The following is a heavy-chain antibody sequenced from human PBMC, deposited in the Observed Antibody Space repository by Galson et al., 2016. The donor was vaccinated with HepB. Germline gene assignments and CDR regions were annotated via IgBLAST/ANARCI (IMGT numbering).Heavy chain of an antibody. CDR2: ISSGSGHI. Sequence: SLRLSCAASGFSFSTYVMHWVRQAPGKGLESVSSISSGSGHIFYADSVKGRFTIPRDNAKNSVYLQMNSLRAEDTAVYYCSRWLEELQLPTIYPMDVWGLGTTVTVSS. D-gene: IGHD3-10*01. CDR1: GFSFSTYV. J-gene: IGHJ6*02. V-gene: IGHV3-21*06. CDR3: SRWLEELQLPTIYPMDV.